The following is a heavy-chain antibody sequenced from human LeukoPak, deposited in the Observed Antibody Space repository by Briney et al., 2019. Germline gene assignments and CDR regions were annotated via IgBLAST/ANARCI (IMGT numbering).Heavy chain of an antibody. J-gene: IGHJ6*03. CDR3: ARSGYCSSTSCYRSYYYYYMDV. Sequence: GASVKVSRKASGGTFSSYTISWVRQAPGQGLEWMGRIIPILGIANYAQKFQGRVTITADKSTSTAYMELSSLRSEDTAVYYCARSGYCSSTSCYRSYYYYYMDVWGKGTTVTVSS. D-gene: IGHD2-2*01. CDR1: GGTFSSYT. CDR2: IIPILGIA. V-gene: IGHV1-69*02.